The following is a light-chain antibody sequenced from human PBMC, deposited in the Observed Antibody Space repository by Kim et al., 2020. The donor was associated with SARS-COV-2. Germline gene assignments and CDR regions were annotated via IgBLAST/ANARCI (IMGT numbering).Light chain of an antibody. V-gene: IGLV3-21*04. Sequence: PGKTASITCGGANIGSKNVHWYQKKPGQAPVLVIFYDTDRPSGIPERFSGSNSGNTATLTISRVEAGDEADYYCQLWDGSSDHPWVFGGGTKLTVL. J-gene: IGLJ3*02. CDR1: NIGSKN. CDR3: QLWDGSSDHPWV. CDR2: YDT.